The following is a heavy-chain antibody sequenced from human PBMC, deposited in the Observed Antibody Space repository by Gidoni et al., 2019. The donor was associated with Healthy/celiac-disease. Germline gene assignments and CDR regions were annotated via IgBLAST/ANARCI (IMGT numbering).Heavy chain of an antibody. CDR2: ISSNGGST. D-gene: IGHD1-26*01. CDR3: VKGAGGSYYTNFDY. CDR1: GCTFSSYA. V-gene: IGHV3-64D*08. J-gene: IGHJ4*02. Sequence: EVQLAESGGGLVQPGGSLRLSCSAPGCTFSSYAMYWVRQAPGKELEYVSAISSNGGSTYYAESVKGRFTISRDNSKNTLYLQMSSLRAEDTAVYYCVKGAGGSYYTNFDYWGQGTLVTVSS.